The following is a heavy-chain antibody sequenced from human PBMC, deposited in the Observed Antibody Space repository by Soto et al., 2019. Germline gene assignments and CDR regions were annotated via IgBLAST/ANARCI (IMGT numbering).Heavy chain of an antibody. V-gene: IGHV3-23*01. D-gene: IGHD3-16*02. CDR2: ISNNGDTA. Sequence: EVQLLESGGGLVQPGGSLTLSCATSGFTFSSYAMVWVRQAAEKGLEWVASISNNGDTAYYADSVKGRFTISRGNSEXXLDLQMNGLRADDTALYFCAKSRVFIGAIVTLLDSWGQGTQVTVSS. CDR3: AKSRVFIGAIVTLLDS. J-gene: IGHJ4*02. CDR1: GFTFSSYA.